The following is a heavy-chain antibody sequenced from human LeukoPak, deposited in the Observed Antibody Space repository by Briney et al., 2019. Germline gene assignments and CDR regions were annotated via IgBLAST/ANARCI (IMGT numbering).Heavy chain of an antibody. CDR2: IYYSGST. D-gene: IGHD3-22*01. CDR1: GGSISSYY. Sequence: SETLSLTCTVSGGSISSYYWSWIRQPPGKGLEWIGYIYYSGSTNYNPSLKSRVTISVDTSKNQFSLKLSSVTAADTAVYYCARTVDNSGYFRTGNPLYGMDVWGQGTTVTVSS. V-gene: IGHV4-59*01. CDR3: ARTVDNSGYFRTGNPLYGMDV. J-gene: IGHJ6*02.